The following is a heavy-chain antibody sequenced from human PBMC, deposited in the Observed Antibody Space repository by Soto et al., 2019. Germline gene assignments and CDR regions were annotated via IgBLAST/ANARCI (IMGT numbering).Heavy chain of an antibody. CDR1: GYAFTSYA. CDR2: INAGNGNT. CDR3: ARGLVGAYYYGMDV. D-gene: IGHD6-6*01. V-gene: IGHV1-3*01. Sequence: GASVKVSCKASGYAFTSYARHWVRQAPGERLEWMGWINAGNGNTKYSQKLQGRVTITRDTSASTAYMELSSLRSEDTAVYYCARGLVGAYYYGMDVWGQGTTVTVSS. J-gene: IGHJ6*02.